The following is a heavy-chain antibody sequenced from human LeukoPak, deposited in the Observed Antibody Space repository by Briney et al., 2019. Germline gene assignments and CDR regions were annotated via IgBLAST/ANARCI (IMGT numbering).Heavy chain of an antibody. D-gene: IGHD6-6*01. CDR3: ARVGTSIAAAGDFDY. CDR2: ISSSSSYI. J-gene: IGHJ4*02. V-gene: IGHV3-21*01. CDR1: GFTFSSYS. Sequence: GSLRLSCAASGFTFSSYSMNWVRQAPGKGLEWVSSISSSSSYIYYADSVKGRFTISRDNAKNSLYLQMNSLRAEDTAVYYCARVGTSIAAAGDFDYWGQGTLVTVSS.